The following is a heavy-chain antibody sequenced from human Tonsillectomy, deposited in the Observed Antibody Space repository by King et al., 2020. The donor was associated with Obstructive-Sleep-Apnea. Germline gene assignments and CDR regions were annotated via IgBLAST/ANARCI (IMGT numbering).Heavy chain of an antibody. CDR3: AREDSYGYGGGYYFDY. CDR1: VGSISSGDYY. D-gene: IGHD5-18*01. Sequence: VQLQESGPGLVKPSQTLSLTCTVSVGSISSGDYYWSWIRQPPGKGLEWIGYIYYSGSTYYNPSLKSRVTISVDTSKNQFSLKLRSVTAADTAVYYCAREDSYGYGGGYYFDYWGQGTLVTVSS. V-gene: IGHV4-30-4*01. J-gene: IGHJ4*02. CDR2: IYYSGST.